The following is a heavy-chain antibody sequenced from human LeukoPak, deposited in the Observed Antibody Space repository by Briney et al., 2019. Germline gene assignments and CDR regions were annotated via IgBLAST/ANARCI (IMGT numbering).Heavy chain of an antibody. CDR3: ARPHCSSTECRPPEWFDL. V-gene: IGHV1-8*01. Sequence: ASMRVSCKASGYTLTSYDINWVRQATGQGLEWMGWMNPTSGNTGYAQKFQGRVTMTRDTSISTAYMELSSLKSEDTAVYYCARPHCSSTECRPPEWFDLWGEGTRVTVSS. D-gene: IGHD2-2*01. J-gene: IGHJ5*02. CDR2: MNPTSGNT. CDR1: GYTLTSYD.